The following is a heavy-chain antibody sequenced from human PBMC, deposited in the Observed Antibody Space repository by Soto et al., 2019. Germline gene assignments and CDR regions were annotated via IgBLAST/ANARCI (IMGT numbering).Heavy chain of an antibody. Sequence: PGGSLRLSCAASGFTFSDYAIHWVRQAPGKGLEWVTVISNDGRDKKYADSVKGRFSISRDNSKNTLYLQMNSLRAEDTAMYYCARDSTRGPADYYFDLWGQGTLVTVSS. CDR3: ARDSTRGPADYYFDL. CDR2: ISNDGRDK. D-gene: IGHD2-2*01. CDR1: GFTFSDYA. V-gene: IGHV3-30*04. J-gene: IGHJ4*02.